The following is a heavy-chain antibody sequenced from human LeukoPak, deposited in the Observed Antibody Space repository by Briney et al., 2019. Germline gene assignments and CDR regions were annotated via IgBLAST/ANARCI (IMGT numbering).Heavy chain of an antibody. V-gene: IGHV4-59*08. J-gene: IGHJ1*01. CDR2: IYYSGST. D-gene: IGHD6-25*01. Sequence: PSETLSLTCTVSGGSISSYYWSWIRQPPGKGLEWIGYIYYSGSTNYNPSLKSRVTISVDTSKNQFSLKLSSVTAADTAVYYCARSYSTGYFQHWGQGTLVTVSS. CDR1: GGSISSYY. CDR3: ARSYSTGYFQH.